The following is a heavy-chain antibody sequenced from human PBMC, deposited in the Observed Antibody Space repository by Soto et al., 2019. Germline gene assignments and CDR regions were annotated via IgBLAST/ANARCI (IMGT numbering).Heavy chain of an antibody. CDR2: IKQDGSET. Sequence: VGSLRLSCAASGFTFSRSWMTWVRQAPGKGLEWVARIKQDGSETYYVDSVKGRFSISRDNAKNSLFLQMNSLRADDTGGYYCPMNEIRLEGRGQGTTVTVAS. CDR3: PMNEIRLEG. CDR1: GFTFSRSW. J-gene: IGHJ3*01. V-gene: IGHV3-7*01. D-gene: IGHD1-1*01.